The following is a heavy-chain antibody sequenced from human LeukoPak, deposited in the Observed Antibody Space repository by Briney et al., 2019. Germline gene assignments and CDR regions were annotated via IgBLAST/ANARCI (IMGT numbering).Heavy chain of an antibody. D-gene: IGHD6-13*01. V-gene: IGHV3-23*01. CDR2: ISGSGGST. J-gene: IGHJ4*02. Sequence: GGSLRLSCAASGFTFSNYAMSWVRQAPGKGLEWVSVISGSGGSTYYADSVKGRFTIPRDNSKNTLYLQMNSLRTEDTALYFCAKDRTMAADGTYFDYWGQGTLVTVSS. CDR1: GFTFSNYA. CDR3: AKDRTMAADGTYFDY.